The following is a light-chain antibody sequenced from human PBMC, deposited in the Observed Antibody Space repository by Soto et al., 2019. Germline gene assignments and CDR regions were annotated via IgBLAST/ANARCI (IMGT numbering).Light chain of an antibody. CDR2: EVT. CDR3: SSYTNINTRACV. CDR1: SGDIGSYNR. J-gene: IGLJ1*01. V-gene: IGLV2-14*01. Sequence: SGLTQPSSLSVSPGQSITISFTGTSGDIGSYNRVSWYQQHPGKAPKLIIYEVTDRPSGVSNRFSGSKSGNTASLTISGLQAEDEAEYYCSSYTNINTRACVFGTGTKV.